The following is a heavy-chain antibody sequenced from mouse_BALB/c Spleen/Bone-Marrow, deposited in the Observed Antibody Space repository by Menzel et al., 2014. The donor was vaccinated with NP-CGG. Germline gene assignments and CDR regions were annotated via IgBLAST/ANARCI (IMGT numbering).Heavy chain of an antibody. J-gene: IGHJ3*01. CDR3: ARFAY. CDR2: IDPADGNT. Sequence: VLLKDSGAELVKPGASVKLSCTASGFNIEDTYMHWVKQRPEQGLEWIGRIDPADGNTKYDPKFQGKATITADTSSNTAYLQLSSLTSEDTAVYYCARFAYWGQGTLVTVSA. CDR1: GFNIEDTY. V-gene: IGHV14-3*02.